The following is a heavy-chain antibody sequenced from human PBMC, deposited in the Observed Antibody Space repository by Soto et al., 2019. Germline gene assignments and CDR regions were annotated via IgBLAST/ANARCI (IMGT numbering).Heavy chain of an antibody. CDR1: GGSISSSSYY. D-gene: IGHD3-22*01. J-gene: IGHJ4*02. CDR3: ASLNARYDSSGPLVR. Sequence: PSETLSLTCTVSGGSISSSSYYWGWIRQPPGKGLEWIGSIYYSGSTYYNPSLKSRVTISVDTSKNQFSLKLSSVTAADTAVYYCASLNARYDSSGPLVRWGQGTLVTVSS. CDR2: IYYSGST. V-gene: IGHV4-39*01.